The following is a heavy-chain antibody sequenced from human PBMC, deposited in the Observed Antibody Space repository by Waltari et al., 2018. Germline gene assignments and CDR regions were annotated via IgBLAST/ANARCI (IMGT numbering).Heavy chain of an antibody. J-gene: IGHJ6*03. CDR1: GGSISCYY. CDR3: ARDTSAAGVYYYYYMDV. CDR2: IYTSGST. Sequence: QVQLQESGPGLVKPSETLSLTCTVSGGSISCYYWSWIRQPAGKGLEWIGRIYTSGSTNYNPSLKSRVTMSVDTSKNQFSLKLSSVTAADTAVYYCARDTSAAGVYYYYYMDVWGKGTTVTISS. V-gene: IGHV4-4*07. D-gene: IGHD6-13*01.